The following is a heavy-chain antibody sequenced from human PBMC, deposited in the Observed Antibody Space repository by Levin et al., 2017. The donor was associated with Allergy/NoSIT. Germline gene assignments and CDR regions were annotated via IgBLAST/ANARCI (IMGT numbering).Heavy chain of an antibody. Sequence: KRGESLKISCKASGYSFTDFYIHWVRQAPGLGLEWMGLINPLNGGIKYAPKFQGRVTMTRDTPMTTAYMELTNLRSDDTAVYYCARSLVGATFDFWGQGTLVTVSS. D-gene: IGHD1-26*01. CDR3: ARSLVGATFDF. CDR1: GYSFTDFY. V-gene: IGHV1-2*02. J-gene: IGHJ4*01. CDR2: INPLNGGI.